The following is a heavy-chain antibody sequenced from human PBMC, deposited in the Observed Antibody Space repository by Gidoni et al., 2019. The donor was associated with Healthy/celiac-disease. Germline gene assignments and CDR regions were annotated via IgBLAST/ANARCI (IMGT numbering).Heavy chain of an antibody. CDR3: ASGSLSPYYYYYMDV. J-gene: IGHJ6*03. V-gene: IGHV3-30-3*01. Sequence: QVQLVESGGGVVQPGRSLRLSCAASGFTFSSYAMHWVRQAPGKGLEWVAVISYDGSNKYYADSVKGRFTISRDNSKNTLYLQMNSLRAEDTAVYYCASGSLSPYYYYYMDVWGKGTTVTVSS. D-gene: IGHD1-26*01. CDR1: GFTFSSYA. CDR2: ISYDGSNK.